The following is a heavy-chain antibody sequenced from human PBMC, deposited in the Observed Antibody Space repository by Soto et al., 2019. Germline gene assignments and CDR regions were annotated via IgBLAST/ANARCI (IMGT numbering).Heavy chain of an antibody. D-gene: IGHD5-18*01. J-gene: IGHJ4*02. CDR1: GGTVSSGSYY. V-gene: IGHV4-61*01. CDR3: ARDRNGYEDY. Sequence: SETLSLTCTVSGGTVSSGSYYWSWIRQPPGKGLEWIGYIYYSGSTNYNPSLKSRVTISVDTSKNQFSLKLSSVTAADTAVYYCARDRNGYEDYWGQGTLVTVSS. CDR2: IYYSGST.